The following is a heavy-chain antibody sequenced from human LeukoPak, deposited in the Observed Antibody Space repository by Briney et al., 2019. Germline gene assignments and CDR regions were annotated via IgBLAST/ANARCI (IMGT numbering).Heavy chain of an antibody. J-gene: IGHJ3*02. CDR1: VYTFTSYL. CDR3: ASLTKRDAFDI. Sequence: ASVKVSCKASVYTFTSYLMHWVRQAPGQGLEYMGMINPSGGSTVYTQKFQGRITMSKDTSTSTVYMDLYSLRSEDTAVYYCASLTKRDAFDIWGQGTMVTVSS. V-gene: IGHV1-46*01. CDR2: INPSGGST. D-gene: IGHD1-1*01.